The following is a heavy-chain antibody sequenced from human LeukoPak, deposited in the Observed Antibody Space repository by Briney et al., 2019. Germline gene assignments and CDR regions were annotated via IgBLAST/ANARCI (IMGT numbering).Heavy chain of an antibody. D-gene: IGHD6-13*01. CDR2: ISGSGGST. CDR1: GFTFSSYA. CDR3: AKEEQLVRFNWFDP. V-gene: IGHV3-23*01. J-gene: IGHJ5*02. Sequence: GGSLRLSCAASGFTFSSYAMSWVRQAPGKGLGWVSAISGSGGSTYYADSVKGRFTIPRDNSKNTLYLQMNSLRAEDTAVYYCAKEEQLVRFNWFDPWGQGTLVTVSS.